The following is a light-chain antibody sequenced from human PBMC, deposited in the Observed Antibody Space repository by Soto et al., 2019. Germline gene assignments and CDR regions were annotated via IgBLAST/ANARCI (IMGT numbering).Light chain of an antibody. CDR2: DAF. CDR1: QDISNY. Sequence: DIQMTQSPSSLSASVGDRVTITCQASQDISNYLSWYQQKLGKAPKLLIYDAFNLESGVPSRFTGTGSGTEFTFTISSLQPEDIATYYCQQFDNLPFTFGPGTKVEIK. J-gene: IGKJ3*01. V-gene: IGKV1-33*01. CDR3: QQFDNLPFT.